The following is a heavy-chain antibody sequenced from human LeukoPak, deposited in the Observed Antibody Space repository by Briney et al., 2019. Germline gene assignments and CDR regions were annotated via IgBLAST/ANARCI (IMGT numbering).Heavy chain of an antibody. CDR3: ARHPQTYSIGWYLWDY. V-gene: IGHV5-51*01. CDR2: IYPLDSDT. J-gene: IGHJ4*02. CDR1: GFNLPRYW. D-gene: IGHD6-19*01. Sequence: PGEALKISRWGSGFNLPRYWNGWVRQMPRKGVGWMGIIYPLDSDTRYSPSFQGQVTISADKCTNTAYLQWSSLKASDTGMYYCARHPQTYSIGWYLWDYWGKGTLVTVSS.